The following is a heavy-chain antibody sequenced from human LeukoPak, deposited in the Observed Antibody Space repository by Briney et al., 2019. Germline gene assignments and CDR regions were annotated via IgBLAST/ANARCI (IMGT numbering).Heavy chain of an antibody. D-gene: IGHD2-21*02. J-gene: IGHJ4*02. Sequence: GESLRLSCAASGFTFSSYSMNWVRQAPGKGLEWVSSISSSSSYIYYADSVKGRFTISRDNAKNSLYLQMNSLRAEDTAVYYCARDAAGDYCFDYWGQGTLVTVSS. CDR2: ISSSSSYI. CDR3: ARDAAGDYCFDY. V-gene: IGHV3-21*01. CDR1: GFTFSSYS.